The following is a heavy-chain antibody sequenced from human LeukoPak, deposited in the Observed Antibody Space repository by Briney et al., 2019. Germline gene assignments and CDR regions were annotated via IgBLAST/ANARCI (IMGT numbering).Heavy chain of an antibody. D-gene: IGHD3-3*01. CDR1: GGSFNGYY. CDR2: INHSGTT. V-gene: IGHV4-34*01. J-gene: IGHJ4*02. Sequence: PSETLSLTCSVYGGSFNGYYWSWIRQPPGKGLEWIGEINHSGTTNYNPSLKSRVTMSLDTSKNQFSLRLNSVTAADTAVYYCARVPLRLLEPFDYWGQGTLVTVSS. CDR3: ARVPLRLLEPFDY.